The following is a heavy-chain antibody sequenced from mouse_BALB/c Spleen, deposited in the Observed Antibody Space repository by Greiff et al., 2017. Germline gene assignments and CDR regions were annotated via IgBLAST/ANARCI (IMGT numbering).Heavy chain of an antibody. J-gene: IGHJ2*01. Sequence: EVQLHQSGAELVKPGASVKLSCTASGFNIKDTYMHWVKQRPEQGLEWIGRIDPAYGNTKYDPKFQGKATITADTSSNTAYLQLSSLTSEDTAVYYCARDYYGSSPFDYWGQGTTLTVSS. D-gene: IGHD1-1*01. CDR2: IDPAYGNT. CDR1: GFNIKDTY. CDR3: ARDYYGSSPFDY. V-gene: IGHV14-3*02.